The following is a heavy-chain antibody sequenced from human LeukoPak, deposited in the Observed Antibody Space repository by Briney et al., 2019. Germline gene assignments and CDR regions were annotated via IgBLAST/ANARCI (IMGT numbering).Heavy chain of an antibody. J-gene: IGHJ4*02. CDR2: ISSSSSTL. CDR3: TRIYGSGSYYTD. D-gene: IGHD3-10*01. V-gene: IGHV3-48*01. Sequence: PGGSLRLSCAASGFTFGSYSMNWLRQAPGKGLEWISYISSSSSTLYYADSVEGRFTISRDNAMNSLYLQMDSLRAEDTAVYYCTRIYGSGSYYTDWGQGTLVTVSS. CDR1: GFTFGSYS.